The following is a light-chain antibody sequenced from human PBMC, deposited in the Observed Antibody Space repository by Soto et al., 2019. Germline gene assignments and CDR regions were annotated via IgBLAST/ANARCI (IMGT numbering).Light chain of an antibody. Sequence: QSVLTQPASVSGSTGQSITISCTGTSSDVGGYNYVSWYQQYPGKAPKLMIYHVSNRPSGVSNRFSGSKSGNSASLTISGLQPEDEAAYYCSSYTSTSTYVFGPGTKLTVL. J-gene: IGLJ1*01. V-gene: IGLV2-14*01. CDR2: HVS. CDR3: SSYTSTSTYV. CDR1: SSDVGGYNY.